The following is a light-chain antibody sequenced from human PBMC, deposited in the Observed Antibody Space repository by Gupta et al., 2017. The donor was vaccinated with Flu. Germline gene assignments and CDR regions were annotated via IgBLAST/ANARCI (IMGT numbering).Light chain of an antibody. CDR1: SSDVGGYHY. J-gene: IGLJ1*01. V-gene: IGLV2-14*01. CDR3: SSYTSSSTLPFV. Sequence: QSALTQPASVSGSPGQSITISCTGTSSDVGGYHYVSWYQQHPGKAPKLMIYEVSNRPSGVSKRFAGSKSGNTASLTISGLQAEDEADYYCSSYTSSSTLPFVFGTGTKVTVL. CDR2: EVS.